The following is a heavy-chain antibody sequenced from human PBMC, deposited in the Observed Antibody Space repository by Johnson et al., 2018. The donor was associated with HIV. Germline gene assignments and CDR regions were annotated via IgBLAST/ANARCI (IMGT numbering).Heavy chain of an antibody. V-gene: IGHV3-30*18. CDR1: GFTFSDYG. J-gene: IGHJ3*02. Sequence: QVQLVESGGGVVQPGRSPRLSCAASGFTFSDYGMHWVRQAPGKGLEWVTVISYDGSNKYYADSVKGRFTISRDSSKNTLYLEMNSMRPEDTALYYCAKEGSSSPWAFDIWGQGTMVTVSS. CDR2: ISYDGSNK. D-gene: IGHD2-15*01. CDR3: AKEGSSSPWAFDI.